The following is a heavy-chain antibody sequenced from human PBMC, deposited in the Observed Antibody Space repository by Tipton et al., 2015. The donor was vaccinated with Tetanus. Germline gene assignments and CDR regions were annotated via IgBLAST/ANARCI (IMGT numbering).Heavy chain of an antibody. Sequence: SLRLSCAASGFTFSSYGMHWVRQAPGKGLEWVAVIWYDGSNKYYADSVKGRFTISRDNSKNTLYLQMNSLRAEDTAVYYCARDSDGAVVTAMGYFDFWGPGTLVPVSS. CDR2: IWYDGSNK. CDR1: GFTFSSYG. V-gene: IGHV3-33*01. J-gene: IGHJ4*02. CDR3: ARDSDGAVVTAMGYFDF. D-gene: IGHD2-21*02.